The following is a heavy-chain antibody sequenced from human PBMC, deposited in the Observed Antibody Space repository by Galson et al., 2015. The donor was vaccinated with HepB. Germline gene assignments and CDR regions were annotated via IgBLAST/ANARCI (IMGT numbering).Heavy chain of an antibody. V-gene: IGHV1-3*01. CDR2: INAGNGNT. D-gene: IGHD2-2*01. Sequence: SVKVSCKASGYTFTSYAMHWVRQAPGQRLEWMGWINAGNGNTKYSQKFQGRVTITRDTSASTAYMELSSLRSEDTAVYYCARSSIVVVPAAIPKQQLVWRSGFDYWGQGTLVTVSS. CDR3: ARSSIVVVPAAIPKQQLVWRSGFDY. CDR1: GYTFTSYA. J-gene: IGHJ4*02.